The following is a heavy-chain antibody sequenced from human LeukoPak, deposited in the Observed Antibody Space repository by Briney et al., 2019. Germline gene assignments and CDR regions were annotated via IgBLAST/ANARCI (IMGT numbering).Heavy chain of an antibody. CDR2: IYHSGST. J-gene: IGHJ5*02. CDR3: ARDSDGYKGGWFDP. CDR1: GGSISSGGYS. V-gene: IGHV4-30-2*01. Sequence: SETLSLTCAVSGGSISSGGYSWSWIRQPPGKGLEWIGYIYHSGSTYYNPSLKSRVTISVDRSKNQFSLKLSSVTAADTAVYYCARDSDGYKGGWFDPWGQGTLVTVSS. D-gene: IGHD5-18*01.